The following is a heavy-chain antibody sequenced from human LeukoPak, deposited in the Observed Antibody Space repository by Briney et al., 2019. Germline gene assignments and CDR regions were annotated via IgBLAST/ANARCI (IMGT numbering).Heavy chain of an antibody. CDR3: AKDGRGGDCTSASCTNWFGP. V-gene: IGHV3-23*01. CDR2: ISGSGGVT. CDR1: GFTFSSYA. D-gene: IGHD2-2*01. J-gene: IGHJ5*02. Sequence: PGGSLRLSCAASGFTFSSYAMSWVRQAPGKGLEWVSAISGSGGVTYYADSVKGRFTISRDNSKNTLYLQMNSLRAEDTAVYYCAKDGRGGDCTSASCTNWFGPWGQGTLVTVSS.